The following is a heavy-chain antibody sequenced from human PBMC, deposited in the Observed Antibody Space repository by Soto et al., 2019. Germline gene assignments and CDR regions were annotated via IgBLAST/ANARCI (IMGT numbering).Heavy chain of an antibody. CDR1: GFSLSTSGMC. CDR3: ARTKGPYSGSYYWYDY. D-gene: IGHD1-26*01. Sequence: SGPTLVNPTQALTLTCTFSGFSLSTSGMCVSWIRQPPGKALEWLALIDWDDDKYYSTSLKTRLTISKDTSKNQVVLTMTNMDPLDTATYYCARTKGPYSGSYYWYDYWGQGTLVTVSS. V-gene: IGHV2-70*01. CDR2: IDWDDDK. J-gene: IGHJ4*02.